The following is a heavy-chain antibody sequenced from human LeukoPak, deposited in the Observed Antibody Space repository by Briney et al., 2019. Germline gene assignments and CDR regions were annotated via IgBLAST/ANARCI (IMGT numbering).Heavy chain of an antibody. Sequence: GASVKVSCKXSGYTLTELSMHWVRQAPGKGLEWMGGFDPEDGETIYAQKFQGRVTMTEDTSTDTAYMELSSLRSEDTAVYYCAIPYRYNWNSMDYWGQGTLVTVSS. CDR3: AIPYRYNWNSMDY. V-gene: IGHV1-24*01. D-gene: IGHD1-7*01. J-gene: IGHJ4*02. CDR1: GYTLTELS. CDR2: FDPEDGET.